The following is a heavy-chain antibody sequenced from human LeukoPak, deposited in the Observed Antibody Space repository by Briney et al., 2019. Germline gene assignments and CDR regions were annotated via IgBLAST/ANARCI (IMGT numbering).Heavy chain of an antibody. V-gene: IGHV4-38-2*02. CDR2: IHHSGST. J-gene: IGHJ4*02. CDR3: ARVRAYDSSGLYFDY. D-gene: IGHD3-22*01. CDR1: GFSISSGYY. Sequence: PSETLSLTCSVSGFSISSGYYWGWVRQTPGKGLEWIGSIHHSGSTYYNPTLKSRVTISVDTSKNQFSLKLSSVTAADTAVYYCARVRAYDSSGLYFDYWGQGTLVTVSS.